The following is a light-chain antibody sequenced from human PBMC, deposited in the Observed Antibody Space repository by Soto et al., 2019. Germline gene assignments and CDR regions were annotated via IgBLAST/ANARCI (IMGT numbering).Light chain of an antibody. CDR1: QSITSSY. CDR2: SAS. CDR3: HQYGSSVTWT. Sequence: EVVLTQSPGTVSLSPGERATLSCRASQSITSSYIAWYQQKPGQAPRLLIYSASSRATGIPDRFSGSGSGTDFTLSISRLEPEDFAVYDCHQYGSSVTWTFGQGTKVEI. V-gene: IGKV3-20*01. J-gene: IGKJ1*01.